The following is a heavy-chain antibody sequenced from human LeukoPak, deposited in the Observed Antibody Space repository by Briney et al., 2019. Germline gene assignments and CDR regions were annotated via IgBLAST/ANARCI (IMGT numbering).Heavy chain of an antibody. CDR3: AREWQGGIAAAGTRIEGDY. J-gene: IGHJ4*02. CDR1: GFSVSGYW. V-gene: IGHV3-7*01. Sequence: GGSLRLSCAVSGFSVSGYWMTWVRQAPGKGLEWAANIKQDGSEKNYVDSVKGRFTISRDNAENSLFLQMNSLRVEDTAVYYCAREWQGGIAAAGTRIEGDYWGQGTLVGVSS. D-gene: IGHD6-13*01. CDR2: IKQDGSEK.